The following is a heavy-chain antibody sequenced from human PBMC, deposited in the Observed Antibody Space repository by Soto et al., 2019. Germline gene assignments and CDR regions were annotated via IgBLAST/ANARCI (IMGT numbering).Heavy chain of an antibody. CDR3: ARLPARHWFGY. V-gene: IGHV4-39*01. Sequence: VPLSLTCTVSGSSISSSGYYWGWIRQPPGKGLEWIASMYYNVGTYYKPSLKSRVTISVDTSENQFSLKLSSVTAADTAVYYCARLPARHWFGYWGQGPPVTASS. CDR1: GSSISSSGYY. D-gene: IGHD3-10*01. CDR2: MYYNVGT. J-gene: IGHJ4*02.